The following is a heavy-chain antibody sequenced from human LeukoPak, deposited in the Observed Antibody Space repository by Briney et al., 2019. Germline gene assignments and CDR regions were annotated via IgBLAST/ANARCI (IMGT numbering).Heavy chain of an antibody. D-gene: IGHD3-16*01. CDR1: GGTFSSYA. V-gene: IGHV1-69*13. Sequence: ASVKVSCKASGGTFSSYAISWVRQAPGQGLEWMGGIIPIFGTANYAQKFQGRVTITADESTSTAYMELSSLRSEDTAVYYCARAGPGGSNYYYCGMDVWGQGTTVTVSS. CDR3: ARAGPGGSNYYYCGMDV. J-gene: IGHJ6*02. CDR2: IIPIFGTA.